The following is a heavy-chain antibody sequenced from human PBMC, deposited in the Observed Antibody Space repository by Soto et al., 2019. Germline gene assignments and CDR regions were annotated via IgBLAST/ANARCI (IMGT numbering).Heavy chain of an antibody. Sequence: GGSLRLSWAASGFTFSSYEMNWVRQAPGKGRGWVSYISSSGSTIYYADSVKGRFTISRDNAKNSLYLQMNSLRAEDTAVYYCARVLGIAVAGLDYWGQGTLVTVS. CDR3: ARVLGIAVAGLDY. CDR1: GFTFSSYE. J-gene: IGHJ4*02. CDR2: ISSSGSTI. D-gene: IGHD6-19*01. V-gene: IGHV3-48*03.